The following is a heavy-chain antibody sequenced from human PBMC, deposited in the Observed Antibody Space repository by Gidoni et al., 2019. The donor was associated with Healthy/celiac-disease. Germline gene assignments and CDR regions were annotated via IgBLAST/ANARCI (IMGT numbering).Heavy chain of an antibody. CDR2: IYYSGST. J-gene: IGHJ4*02. Sequence: QLQLQESGPGLVKPSETLSLTCTVSGGPISSSSYYWGWIRQPPGKGLEWIGSIYYSGSTYYNPSLKSRVTISVDTSKNQFSLKLSSVTAADTAVYYCARQTAETRRWLQLRDYWGQGTLVTVSS. CDR1: GGPISSSSYY. V-gene: IGHV4-39*01. CDR3: ARQTAETRRWLQLRDY. D-gene: IGHD5-12*01.